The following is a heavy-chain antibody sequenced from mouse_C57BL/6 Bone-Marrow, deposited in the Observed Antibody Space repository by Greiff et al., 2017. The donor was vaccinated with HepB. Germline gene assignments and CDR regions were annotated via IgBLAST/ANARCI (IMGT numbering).Heavy chain of an antibody. D-gene: IGHD1-1*01. CDR1: GYAFSSSW. J-gene: IGHJ1*03. CDR3: ARCNYYGSSYWDFDV. Sequence: VQLQQSGPELVKPGASVKISCKASGYAFSSSWMNWVKQRPGKGLEWIGRIYPGDGDTKYNEKFKGKATLTADKSSSTAYMQLSSLTSEDSSVYSCARCNYYGSSYWDFDVWGTVTTVTVSS. V-gene: IGHV1-82*01. CDR2: IYPGDGDT.